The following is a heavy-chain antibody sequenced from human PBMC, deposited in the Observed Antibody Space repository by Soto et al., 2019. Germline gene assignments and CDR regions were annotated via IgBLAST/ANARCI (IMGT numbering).Heavy chain of an antibody. D-gene: IGHD5-18*01. CDR3: ARRMPTGYSYGPVSAPNLQNYGMDV. V-gene: IGHV4-30-4*01. CDR1: GGSISSGDYY. J-gene: IGHJ6*02. CDR2: IYYSGST. Sequence: SETLSLTCTVSGGSISSGDYYWSWIRQPPGKGLEWIGYIYYSGSTYYNPSLKSRVTISVDASKNQFSLKLSSVTAADTAVYYCARRMPTGYSYGPVSAPNLQNYGMDVWGQGTTVTVSS.